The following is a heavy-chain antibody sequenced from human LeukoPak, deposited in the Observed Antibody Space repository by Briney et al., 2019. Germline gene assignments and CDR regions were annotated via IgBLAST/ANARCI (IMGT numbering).Heavy chain of an antibody. CDR2: ISYDGSNK. J-gene: IGHJ3*02. V-gene: IGHV3-30*14. D-gene: IGHD1-26*01. CDR3: ARGGSYLSAFDI. Sequence: GGSLRLSCAASGFTFSSYAMHWVRQAPGKGLEWVAVISYDGSNKYYADSVKGRFTISRDNSKNTLYLQMSSLRAEDTAVYYCARGGSYLSAFDIWGQGTMVTVSS. CDR1: GFTFSSYA.